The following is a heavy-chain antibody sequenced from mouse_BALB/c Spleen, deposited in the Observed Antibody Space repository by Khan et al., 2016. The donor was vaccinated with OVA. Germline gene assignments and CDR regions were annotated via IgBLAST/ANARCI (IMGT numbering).Heavy chain of an antibody. CDR2: ISSDGDYN. Sequence: EVELVESGGDLVKPGGSLKLSCAASGFTFSSYSMSWVRQTPDKRLEWVASISSDGDYNYYPDSVKGRFTISRDNAKNTLYLQMSSLKSKDTAMYYCASHLTGSFAYWGQGTLVTVSA. D-gene: IGHD4-1*01. CDR3: ASHLTGSFAY. CDR1: GFTFSSYS. V-gene: IGHV5-6*01. J-gene: IGHJ3*01.